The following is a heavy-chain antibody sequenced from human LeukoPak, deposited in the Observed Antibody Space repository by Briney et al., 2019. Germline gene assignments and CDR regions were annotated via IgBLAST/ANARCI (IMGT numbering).Heavy chain of an antibody. V-gene: IGHV3-48*03. CDR2: ISSSGDTT. CDR1: GFTFRSYA. J-gene: IGHJ3*02. CDR3: ARDPEYEYAFDI. D-gene: IGHD2/OR15-2a*01. Sequence: GGSLRLSCAASGFTFRSYALNWVRQAPGRGLVWVSYISSSGDTTYYADSVEGRFTISRDNAKNSLFLQMNSLRAEDTALYYCARDPEYEYAFDIWGQGTMVTVSS.